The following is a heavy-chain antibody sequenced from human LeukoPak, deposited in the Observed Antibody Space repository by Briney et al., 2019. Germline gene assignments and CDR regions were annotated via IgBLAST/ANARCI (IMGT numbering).Heavy chain of an antibody. J-gene: IGHJ4*02. CDR2: ISWNSGTI. CDR1: GFTFDDYG. Sequence: PGGSLRLSCAASGFTFDDYGMSWVRQAPGKGLEWVSGISWNSGTIGYADSVKGRFTISRDNAKTSLYLQMNSLRAEDTALYYCATDRTFGGVIVDWGQGTLVTVS. D-gene: IGHD3-16*02. V-gene: IGHV3-20*04. CDR3: ATDRTFGGVIVD.